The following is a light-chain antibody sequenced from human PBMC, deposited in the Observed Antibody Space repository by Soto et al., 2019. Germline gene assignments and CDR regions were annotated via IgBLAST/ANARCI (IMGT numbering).Light chain of an antibody. J-gene: IGLJ2*01. V-gene: IGLV2-14*01. CDR1: MRDVGAYNL. CDR3: SSYTSKSSLI. CDR2: EVR. Sequence: QSALTQPASVSGSPGQSITISSAGTMRDVGAYNLVSWYQQHPGRAPQLIIYEVRNRPSGISFRFSGSKSGNTASLTISGLQAEDEADYYCSSYTSKSSLIFGGGTKVTVL.